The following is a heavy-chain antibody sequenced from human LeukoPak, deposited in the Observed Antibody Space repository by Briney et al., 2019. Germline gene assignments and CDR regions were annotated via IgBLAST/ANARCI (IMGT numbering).Heavy chain of an antibody. J-gene: IGHJ5*02. D-gene: IGHD6-19*01. CDR2: ISYDGSNK. Sequence: GGSLRLSCAASGFTFSSYAMHWVRQAPGKGLEWVAVISYDGSNKYYADSVKGRFTISRDNSKNTLYLQMNSLRAEDTAVYYCARAQKYSSGPLGARRNWFDPWGQGTLVTVSS. CDR3: ARAQKYSSGPLGARRNWFDP. V-gene: IGHV3-30*04. CDR1: GFTFSSYA.